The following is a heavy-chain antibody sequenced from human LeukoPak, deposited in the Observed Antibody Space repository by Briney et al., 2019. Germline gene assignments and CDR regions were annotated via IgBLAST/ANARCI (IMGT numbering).Heavy chain of an antibody. V-gene: IGHV1-8*01. D-gene: IGHD2-2*01. CDR2: MNPNSGNT. CDR1: GYTFTSYD. CDR3: ARGRDIVVLIDREPMRISDAFDI. J-gene: IGHJ3*02. Sequence: GASVKVSCKASGYTFTSYDINWVRQATGQGLEWMGWMNPNSGNTGYAQKFQGRVTMTRNTSISTAYMELSSLRSEDTAVYYCARGRDIVVLIDREPMRISDAFDIWGQGTKVTVSS.